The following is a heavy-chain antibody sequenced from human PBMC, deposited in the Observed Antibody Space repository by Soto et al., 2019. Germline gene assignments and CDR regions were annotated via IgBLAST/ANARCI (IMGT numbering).Heavy chain of an antibody. Sequence: LTCTVSGGSISSSDYYWGWIRHPPGKGLEWIGSMYYSGSTYYNPSLKSRVTISADTSKNQFSLKLTSVTAADTAVYYCARSHKRGYSYGYSDYWGQGTLVTVSS. V-gene: IGHV4-39*01. CDR1: GGSISSSDYY. D-gene: IGHD5-18*01. CDR2: MYYSGST. J-gene: IGHJ4*02. CDR3: ARSHKRGYSYGYSDY.